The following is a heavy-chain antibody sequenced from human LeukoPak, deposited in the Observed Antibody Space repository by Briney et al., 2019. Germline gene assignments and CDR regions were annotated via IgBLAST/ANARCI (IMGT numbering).Heavy chain of an antibody. V-gene: IGHV1-2*02. Sequence: ASVKVSCKASGYTFTGYYMHWVRQAPGQGFEWMGWINPNSGGTNYAQKFQGRVTMTRDTSISTAYMELSRLRSDDTAVYYCARDRGRVVVVAPTVFDYWGQGTLVTVSS. J-gene: IGHJ4*02. CDR1: GYTFTGYY. CDR3: ARDRGRVVVVAPTVFDY. CDR2: INPNSGGT. D-gene: IGHD2-15*01.